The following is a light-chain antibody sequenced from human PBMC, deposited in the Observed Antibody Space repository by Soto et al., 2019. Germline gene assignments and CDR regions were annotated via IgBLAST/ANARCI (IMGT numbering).Light chain of an antibody. CDR3: QQYNNWPIT. CDR1: QTVSSRF. CDR2: GAL. V-gene: IGKV3D-15*01. J-gene: IGKJ5*01. Sequence: EIVITHSPATLSVSPGERATLSCRASQTVSSRFLAWYQQKPGQAPRLLIYGALSRATGIPDRFSGSGSRTEFTLTISSLQSEDFALYYCQQYNNWPITFGQGTRLEIK.